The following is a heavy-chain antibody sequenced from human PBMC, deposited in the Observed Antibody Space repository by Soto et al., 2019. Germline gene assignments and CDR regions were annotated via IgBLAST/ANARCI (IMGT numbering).Heavy chain of an antibody. Sequence: PGGSLRLSCAASGFTFSSYWMHWVRQAPGKGLVWVSRINSDGSSTSYADSVKGRFTISRDNAKNTLYLQMNSLRAEDTAVYYCARAPGYSSGWFANWGQGTLVTVSS. D-gene: IGHD6-19*01. J-gene: IGHJ5*02. CDR3: ARAPGYSSGWFAN. CDR1: GFTFSSYW. CDR2: INSDGSST. V-gene: IGHV3-74*01.